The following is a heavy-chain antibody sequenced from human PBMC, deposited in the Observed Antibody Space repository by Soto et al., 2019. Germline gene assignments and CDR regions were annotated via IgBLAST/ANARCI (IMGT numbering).Heavy chain of an antibody. CDR3: AREYAFSSDY. Sequence: PSETLSLTCTVSGGSISSSSYYWGWIRQPPGKGLEWIGSILYSGSTYSNPSLKSRVTISVDTSKNQFSLKLSSVTAADTAVYYCAREYAFSSDYWGQGTVVTVSS. V-gene: IGHV4-39*02. CDR1: GGSISSSSYY. CDR2: ILYSGST. J-gene: IGHJ4*02. D-gene: IGHD2-2*01.